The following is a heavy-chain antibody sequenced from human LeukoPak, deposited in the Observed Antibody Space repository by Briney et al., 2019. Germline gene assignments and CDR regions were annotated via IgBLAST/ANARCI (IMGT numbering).Heavy chain of an antibody. Sequence: SETLSLTCTVSGYSISSGYYWGWIRQPPGKGLEWIGSIYHSGSTYYNPSLKSRVTISVDTSKNQFSLKLSSVTAADTAVYYCASGVYSSSSGNWFDPWGQGTLVTVSS. D-gene: IGHD6-6*01. CDR2: IYHSGST. V-gene: IGHV4-38-2*02. J-gene: IGHJ5*02. CDR1: GYSISSGYY. CDR3: ASGVYSSSSGNWFDP.